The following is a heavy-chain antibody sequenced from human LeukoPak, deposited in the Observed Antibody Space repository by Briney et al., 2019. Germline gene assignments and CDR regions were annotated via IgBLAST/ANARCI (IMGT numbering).Heavy chain of an antibody. CDR1: GFTFSTYT. J-gene: IGHJ4*02. V-gene: IGHV3-21*01. D-gene: IGHD5-18*01. CDR2: ISSSSSYI. CDR3: GRDPARIGIPYFES. Sequence: VGSLRLSCAASGFTFSTYTMIWVRQAPGKGLEWVSSISSSSSYIYYLDSVRGRSTISRDNAKNSAYLQFNILRAEYTAVYSDGRDPARIGIPYFESGDEGTLVTASS.